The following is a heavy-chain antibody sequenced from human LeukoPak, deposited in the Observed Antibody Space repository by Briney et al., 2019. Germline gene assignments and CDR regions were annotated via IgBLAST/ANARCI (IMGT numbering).Heavy chain of an antibody. V-gene: IGHV1-2*02. D-gene: IGHD3-10*01. Sequence: ASVKVSCKASGYTFTGYYLHWVRQAPGHGLEWMGWINPNSGGTNFAQKFQGRVTMTRDTSINTAFLELSGLRSDDTAVYYCARRYHYYGPGTYGDFDYWGQGTLVTVSS. CDR2: INPNSGGT. CDR1: GYTFTGYY. CDR3: ARRYHYYGPGTYGDFDY. J-gene: IGHJ4*02.